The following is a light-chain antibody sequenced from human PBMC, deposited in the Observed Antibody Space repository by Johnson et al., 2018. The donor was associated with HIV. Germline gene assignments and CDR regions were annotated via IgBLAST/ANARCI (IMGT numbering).Light chain of an antibody. Sequence: QSVLTQPPSVSAAPGQKVTISCSGSSSNIGNNYVSWYQHLPGRAPKLLIYDNNKRPSGIPDRFSGPKSGTSATLGITGLQTGDEADYYCGTWDSSLSAFYVFGTGTKVTVL. CDR2: DNN. J-gene: IGLJ1*01. CDR1: SSNIGNNY. V-gene: IGLV1-51*01. CDR3: GTWDSSLSAFYV.